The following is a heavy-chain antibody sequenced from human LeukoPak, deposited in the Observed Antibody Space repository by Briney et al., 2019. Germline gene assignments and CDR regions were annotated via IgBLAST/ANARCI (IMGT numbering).Heavy chain of an antibody. CDR2: IYYSGST. J-gene: IGHJ4*02. D-gene: IGHD6-19*01. Sequence: RASETLSLTCTVSGGSISSGDYYWSWIRQPPGKGLEWIGYIYYSGSTNYNPSLKSRVTISVDTSKNQFSLKLSSVTAADTAVYYCARARSSGWHITNYFDYWGQGTLVTVSS. CDR1: GGSISSGDYY. CDR3: ARARSSGWHITNYFDY. V-gene: IGHV4-30-4*08.